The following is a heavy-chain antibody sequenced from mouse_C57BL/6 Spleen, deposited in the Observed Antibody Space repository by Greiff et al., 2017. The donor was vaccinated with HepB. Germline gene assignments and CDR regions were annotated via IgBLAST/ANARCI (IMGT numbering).Heavy chain of an antibody. Sequence: VQLQQSGTELVKPGASVKLSCKASGYTFTSYWMHWVKQRPGQGLEWIGNINPSNGGTNYNEKFKSKATLTVDKSSSTAYMQLSSLTSEDSAVYYCARRDYYYGSSYLYWYFDVWGTGTTVTVSS. J-gene: IGHJ1*03. D-gene: IGHD1-1*01. CDR1: GYTFTSYW. CDR3: ARRDYYYGSSYLYWYFDV. CDR2: INPSNGGT. V-gene: IGHV1-53*01.